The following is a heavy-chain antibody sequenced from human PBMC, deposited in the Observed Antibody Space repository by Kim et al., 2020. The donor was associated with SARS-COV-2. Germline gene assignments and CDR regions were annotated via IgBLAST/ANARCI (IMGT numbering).Heavy chain of an antibody. J-gene: IGHJ4*02. CDR3: AREGDCSSTSCRALDY. D-gene: IGHD2-2*01. V-gene: IGHV3-30*07. Sequence: VKGRFTISRDNSKNTLYLQMNSLRAEDTAVYYCAREGDCSSTSCRALDYWGQGTLVTVSS.